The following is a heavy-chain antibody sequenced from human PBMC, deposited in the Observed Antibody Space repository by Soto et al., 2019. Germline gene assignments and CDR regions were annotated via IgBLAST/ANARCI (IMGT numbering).Heavy chain of an antibody. CDR1: GYTFTDYS. CDR3: ARDSGYDTTGYSPFDN. Sequence: ASVKVSCKTSGYTFTDYSMHWVRQAPGQGLEWMGWINPNSGGTNYALKFQGRVTMTGGTSISTAYMELNSLTSDDTAVYYCARDSGYDTTGYSPFDNWGQGTLVTVPS. V-gene: IGHV1-2*02. CDR2: INPNSGGT. D-gene: IGHD3-22*01. J-gene: IGHJ4*02.